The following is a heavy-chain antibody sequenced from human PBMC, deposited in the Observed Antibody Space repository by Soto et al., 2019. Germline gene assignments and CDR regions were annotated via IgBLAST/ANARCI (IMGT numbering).Heavy chain of an antibody. CDR3: ARSMRLHDAFDI. V-gene: IGHV4-4*07. Sequence: LETLSLTCTVSGGSFNIYYWTWIRQPAGKGLEWIGRIYSSGSTNYNPSLKSRVTMSVDTSKNQFSLKLSSVTAADTAVYYCARSMRLHDAFDIWGQGTMVTVSS. CDR1: GGSFNIYY. D-gene: IGHD2-8*01. J-gene: IGHJ3*02. CDR2: IYSSGST.